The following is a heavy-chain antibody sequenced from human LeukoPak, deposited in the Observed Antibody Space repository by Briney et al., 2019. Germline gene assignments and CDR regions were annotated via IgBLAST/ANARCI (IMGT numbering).Heavy chain of an antibody. V-gene: IGHV3-30*02. CDR3: AKDRGYCSGGSCYSYYFDY. Sequence: PGGSLRLSCAASGFTFSSYGMHWVRQAPGKGLEWVAVIWYDGSNKYYADSVKGRFTISRDNSKNTLYLQMNSLRAEDTAVYYCAKDRGYCSGGSCYSYYFDYWGQGTLVTVSS. D-gene: IGHD2-15*01. CDR1: GFTFSSYG. J-gene: IGHJ4*02. CDR2: IWYDGSNK.